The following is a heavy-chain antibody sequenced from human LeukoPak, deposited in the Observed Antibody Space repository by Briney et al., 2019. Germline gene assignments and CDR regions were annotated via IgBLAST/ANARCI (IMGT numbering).Heavy chain of an antibody. Sequence: PSEALSLTCTVSGGSISPYYWSWIRQPPGKGLEWIGYIYYSASTNYNPSLKSRVTVSVDTSKKQFSLKLNSVTAADTAVYYCARGKGYFDYWGQGTLVTVSS. CDR3: ARGKGYFDY. CDR2: IYYSAST. V-gene: IGHV4-59*01. CDR1: GGSISPYY. J-gene: IGHJ4*02.